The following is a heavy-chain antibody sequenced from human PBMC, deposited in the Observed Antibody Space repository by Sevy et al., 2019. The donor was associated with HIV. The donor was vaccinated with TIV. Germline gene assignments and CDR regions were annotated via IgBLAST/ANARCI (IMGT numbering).Heavy chain of an antibody. D-gene: IGHD3-3*01. J-gene: IGHJ4*02. CDR3: AKVGSDFWSGYHMVGGFDY. CDR2: ISGSGGST. Sequence: GGSLRLSCAASGFTFSSYAMSWVRQAPGKGLEWVSAISGSGGSTYYADSVKGRFTISRDNSKNTLYLQMNSLRAEDTAVYYCAKVGSDFWSGYHMVGGFDYWGQGTLVTVSS. V-gene: IGHV3-23*01. CDR1: GFTFSSYA.